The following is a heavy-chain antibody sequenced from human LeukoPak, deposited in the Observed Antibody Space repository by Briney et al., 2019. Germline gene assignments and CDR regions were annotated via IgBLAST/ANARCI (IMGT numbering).Heavy chain of an antibody. V-gene: IGHV3-33*01. CDR2: IWYDGSNK. CDR1: RFTFSSYA. Sequence: GRSLRLSCAASRFTFSSYAMHWVRQAPGKGLEWVAVIWYDGSNKYHADSVKGRFTISRDNSQNTLYLQMNNLRAEDTALYYCARGLGYSYGYGIDYWGQGTLVTVSS. CDR3: ARGLGYSYGYGIDY. J-gene: IGHJ4*02. D-gene: IGHD5-18*01.